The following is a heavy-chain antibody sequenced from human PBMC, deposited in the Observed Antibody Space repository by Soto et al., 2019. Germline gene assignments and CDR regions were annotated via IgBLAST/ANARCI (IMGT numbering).Heavy chain of an antibody. V-gene: IGHV3-15*01. J-gene: IGHJ4*02. Sequence: GGSLRLSCAASGLTFSNAWMSWVRQAPGKGLEWVGRIKSKTDGGTTDYAAPVKGRFTISRDDSKNTLYLQMNSLKTEDTAVYYCTTDSNYIAAAGISTFDYWGQGTLVTVSS. CDR1: GLTFSNAW. CDR3: TTDSNYIAAAGISTFDY. CDR2: IKSKTDGGTT. D-gene: IGHD6-13*01.